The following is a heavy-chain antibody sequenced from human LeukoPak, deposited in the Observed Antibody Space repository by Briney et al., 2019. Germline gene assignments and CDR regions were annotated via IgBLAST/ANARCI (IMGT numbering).Heavy chain of an antibody. CDR3: ARDSPSAYYFDY. Sequence: GGSLRLSCAASGFTVSSYSMNWVRQAPGKGLEWVSSISSSSSYIYYADSVKGRFTISRDNAKNSLYLQMNSLRAEDTAVYYCARDSPSAYYFDYWGQGTLVTVSS. CDR1: GFTVSSYS. D-gene: IGHD6-19*01. J-gene: IGHJ4*02. V-gene: IGHV3-21*01. CDR2: ISSSSSYI.